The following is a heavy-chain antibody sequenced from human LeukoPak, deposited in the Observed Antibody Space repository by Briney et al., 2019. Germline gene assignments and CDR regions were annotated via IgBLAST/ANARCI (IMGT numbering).Heavy chain of an antibody. CDR3: ARGLYSNYYFDY. Sequence: SETLSLTCVVYGGSFSGYYWSWIRQPPGKGLEWIGEINHSGSTNYNPSLKSRVTISVDTSKNQFSLKLSSVTAADTAVYYCARGLYSNYYFDYWGQGTLVTVSS. V-gene: IGHV4-34*01. J-gene: IGHJ4*02. CDR2: INHSGST. D-gene: IGHD4-11*01. CDR1: GGSFSGYY.